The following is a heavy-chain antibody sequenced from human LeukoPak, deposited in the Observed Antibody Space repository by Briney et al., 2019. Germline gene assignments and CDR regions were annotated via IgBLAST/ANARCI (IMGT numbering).Heavy chain of an antibody. V-gene: IGHV4-59*08. CDR3: ARSLLLVGIAAAVNWFDP. CDR1: GGSISSYY. D-gene: IGHD6-13*01. Sequence: SETLSLTCTVSGGSISSYYWSWIRQPPGKGLEWIGYIYYSGSTNYNPSLKSRVTISVDTSKNQFSLKLSSVTAADTAVYYCARSLLLVGIAAAVNWFDPWGQGTLVTASS. J-gene: IGHJ5*02. CDR2: IYYSGST.